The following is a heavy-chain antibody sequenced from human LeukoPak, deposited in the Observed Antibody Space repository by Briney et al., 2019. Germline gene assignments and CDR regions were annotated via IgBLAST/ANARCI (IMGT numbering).Heavy chain of an antibody. J-gene: IGHJ4*02. CDR1: GFTFSSYA. V-gene: IGHV3-64D*06. CDR3: VRSHSSSWYRGFSDY. CDR2: ISSNGGST. Sequence: PGGSLRLSCSASGFTFSSYAMHWVRQAPGKGLEYVSAISSNGGSTYYADSVKGRFTIPRDNSKNTLYLQMSSLRAEDTAVYYCVRSHSSSWYRGFSDYWGQGTLVTVSS. D-gene: IGHD6-13*01.